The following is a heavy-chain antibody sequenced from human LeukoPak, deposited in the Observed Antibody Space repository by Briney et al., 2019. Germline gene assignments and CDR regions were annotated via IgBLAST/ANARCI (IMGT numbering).Heavy chain of an antibody. CDR2: FDPEDGET. CDR1: GYTLTKLP. Sequence: ASVKVSCKVSGYTLTKLPLHWVQQALGKGLEGMGGFDPEDGETIYAQKFQGRVTMTEDTSTDTAYMELSSLRSEDTAVYYCATGNGQQWLVTNFDYWGQGTLVTVSS. CDR3: ATGNGQQWLVTNFDY. V-gene: IGHV1-24*01. J-gene: IGHJ4*02. D-gene: IGHD6-19*01.